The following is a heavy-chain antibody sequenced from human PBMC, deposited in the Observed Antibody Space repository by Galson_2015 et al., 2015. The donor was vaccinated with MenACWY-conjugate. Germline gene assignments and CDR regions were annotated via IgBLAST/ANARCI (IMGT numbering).Heavy chain of an antibody. Sequence: SLRLSCAASGFTFNQYWMHWVRQAPGKGLVWVSRISPDGSVTNYADSVKGRFTLSRDNAKNTLYLQMNSLRGDDTAVYYCTRGNDGYGRFDHWGQGTLVTVS. CDR1: GFTFNQYW. V-gene: IGHV3-74*01. J-gene: IGHJ5*02. D-gene: IGHD5-24*01. CDR2: ISPDGSVT. CDR3: TRGNDGYGRFDH.